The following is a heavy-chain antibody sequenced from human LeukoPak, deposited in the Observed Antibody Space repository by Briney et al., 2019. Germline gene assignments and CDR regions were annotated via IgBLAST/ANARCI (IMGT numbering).Heavy chain of an antibody. J-gene: IGHJ4*02. V-gene: IGHV3-23*01. CDR3: AKASAMIVVVSKHFDY. D-gene: IGHD3-22*01. Sequence: GGSLRLSCAASGFTFSSYAMNWVRQAPGKGLEWVSAISGSGGSTYYADSVKGRFTISRDNSKNTLYLQMNSLRAEDTAVYYCAKASAMIVVVSKHFDYWGQGTLVTVSS. CDR1: GFTFSSYA. CDR2: ISGSGGST.